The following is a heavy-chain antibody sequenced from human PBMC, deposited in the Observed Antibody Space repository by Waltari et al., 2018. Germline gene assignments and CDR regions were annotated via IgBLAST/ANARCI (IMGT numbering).Heavy chain of an antibody. CDR1: GGSISGYY. Sequence: QVQLQESGPGLVKPSETLSLTCTVPGGSISGYYWSWIRQPRGEGLEWIGYIYYTGSINYNPSLKSRVTISVDTSKNQFSLKLSSVTAADTAVYYCARDQSREGGGYFDYWGQGTLVTVSS. V-gene: IGHV4-59*01. J-gene: IGHJ4*02. CDR3: ARDQSREGGGYFDY. D-gene: IGHD1-26*01. CDR2: IYYTGSI.